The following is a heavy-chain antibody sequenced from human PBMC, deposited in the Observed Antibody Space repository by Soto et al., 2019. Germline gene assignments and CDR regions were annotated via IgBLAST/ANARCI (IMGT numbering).Heavy chain of an antibody. Sequence: ASVKVSCKASGYTFTSYGISWVRQAPGQGLEWMGWISAYNGNTNYAQKLQGRVTMTTDTSTSTAYMELRSLRSDDTAVYYCARTGGYCSGGSCPGAALVPWFDPWGQGTLVTVSS. D-gene: IGHD2-15*01. J-gene: IGHJ5*02. CDR3: ARTGGYCSGGSCPGAALVPWFDP. CDR2: ISAYNGNT. CDR1: GYTFTSYG. V-gene: IGHV1-18*01.